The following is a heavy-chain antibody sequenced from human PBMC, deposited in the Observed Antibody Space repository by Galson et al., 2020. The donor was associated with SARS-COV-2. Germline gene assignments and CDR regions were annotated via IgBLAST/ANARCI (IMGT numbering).Heavy chain of an antibody. D-gene: IGHD1-26*01. CDR1: GFNFSNYV. CDR3: ARGGEWELPYYFDY. V-gene: IGHV3-30*04. CDR2: ISSDGSNS. J-gene: IGHJ4*02. Sequence: GESLKISCAAPGFNFSNYVMHWVRQAPGKGPEGAAVISSDGSNSFYADSLKGRFNISRDHSKSTLYLQMNSLRAEDTAVYYCARGGEWELPYYFDYWGQGTLVTVSS.